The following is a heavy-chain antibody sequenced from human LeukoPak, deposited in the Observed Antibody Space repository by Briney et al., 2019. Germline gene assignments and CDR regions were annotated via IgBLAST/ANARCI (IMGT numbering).Heavy chain of an antibody. CDR2: INHSGST. V-gene: IGHV4-34*01. CDR1: GGSFSGYY. J-gene: IGHJ4*02. D-gene: IGHD3-16*01. CDR3: ARVFGGGEDYDY. Sequence: SETLSLTCAVYGGSFSGYYWSWIRQPPGKGLEWIGEINHSGSTNYNPSLKSRVTISVDTSKNQFSLKLSSVTAADTAVYYCARVFGGGEDYDYGGQGPLVTVSS.